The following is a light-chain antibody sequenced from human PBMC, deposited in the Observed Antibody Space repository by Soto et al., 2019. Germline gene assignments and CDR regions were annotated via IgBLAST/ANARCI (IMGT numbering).Light chain of an antibody. CDR3: SSYTSSSTLV. J-gene: IGLJ1*01. V-gene: IGLV2-14*01. CDR2: EVS. CDR1: SSDVGGYNY. Sequence: QSVLTQPASVSGPPGQSITISCTGTSSDVGGYNYVSWYQQHPGKAPKLMIYEVSNRPSGVSNRFSGSKSGNTASLTISGLQAEDEADYYYSSYTSSSTLVFGTGTKVTVL.